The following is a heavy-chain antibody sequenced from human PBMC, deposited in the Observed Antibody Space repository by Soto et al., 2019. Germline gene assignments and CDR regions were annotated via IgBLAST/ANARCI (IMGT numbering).Heavy chain of an antibody. D-gene: IGHD3-22*01. CDR2: ISGSGGST. CDR3: AKDTPPNWIYDSSGDAFDI. Sequence: GVSLRLSCAASGFTFSSYAMSWVRQAPGKGLEWVSAISGSGGSTYYADSVKGRFTISRDNSKNTLYLQMNSLRAEDTAVYYCAKDTPPNWIYDSSGDAFDIWGQGTMVTVSS. V-gene: IGHV3-23*01. CDR1: GFTFSSYA. J-gene: IGHJ3*02.